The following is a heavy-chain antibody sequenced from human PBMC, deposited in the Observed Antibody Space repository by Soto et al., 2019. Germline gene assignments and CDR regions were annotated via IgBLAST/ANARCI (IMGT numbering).Heavy chain of an antibody. CDR1: GFTFSNYG. CDR3: ESALEPGDY. V-gene: IGHV3-33*01. Sequence: QVQLVESGGGVVQPGRSLRLSCAASGFTFSNYGMHWVRQAPGKGPEWVAVIWYDGSNKDYADSVKGRFTISRDNSKNTLSLQMNSLSSMITAAYCCESALEPGDYWGQGTLVTVSS. J-gene: IGHJ4*02. D-gene: IGHD3-10*01. CDR2: IWYDGSNK.